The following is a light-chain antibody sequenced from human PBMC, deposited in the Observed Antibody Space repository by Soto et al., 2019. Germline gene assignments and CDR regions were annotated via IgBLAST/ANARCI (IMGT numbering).Light chain of an antibody. CDR3: SSYTSSSTLE. V-gene: IGLV2-14*01. CDR1: SSDVGGYNY. CDR2: DVS. J-gene: IGLJ2*01. Sequence: QSVLTQPASVSGSPGQSITISCTGTSSDVGGYNYVSWYQQYPGKAPKLMIYDVSNRPSGVSNRFSGSKSGNTASLTISGLQAEDEADYYCSSYTSSSTLEIGGGTKLTVL.